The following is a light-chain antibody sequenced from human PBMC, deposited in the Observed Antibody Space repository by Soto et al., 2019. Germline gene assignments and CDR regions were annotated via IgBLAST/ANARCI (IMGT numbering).Light chain of an antibody. Sequence: EIVLTQSPGPLSMSPGERATVSCTASQSVSGRYWAWYQQKPGQAPRLLIFDASRRAAGIPDRFSGSGSGTDFTLTINRLEPEDFAVYYCQQYGSSPFPFGQGTRLEV. J-gene: IGKJ5*01. CDR1: QSVSGRY. CDR2: DAS. V-gene: IGKV3-20*01. CDR3: QQYGSSPFP.